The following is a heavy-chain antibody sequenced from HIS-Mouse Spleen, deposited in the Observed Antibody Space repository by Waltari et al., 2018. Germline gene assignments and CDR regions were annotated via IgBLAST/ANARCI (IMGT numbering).Heavy chain of an antibody. J-gene: IGHJ2*01. CDR2: IYYSGST. CDR3: AREIPYSSSCYDWYFDL. D-gene: IGHD6-13*01. Sequence: QLQLQESGPGLVKPSETPLTCTVSGGSISSSSYYWGWIRQPPGKGLEWIGSIYYSGSTYYNPSLKSRVTISVDTSKNQFSLKLSSVTAADTAVYYCAREIPYSSSCYDWYFDLWGRGTLVTVSS. CDR1: GGSISSSSYY. V-gene: IGHV4-39*07.